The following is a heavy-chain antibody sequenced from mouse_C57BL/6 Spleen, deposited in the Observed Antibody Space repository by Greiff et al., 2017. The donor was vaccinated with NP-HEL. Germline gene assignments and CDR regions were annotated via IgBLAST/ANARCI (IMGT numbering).Heavy chain of an antibody. Sequence: QVQLQQSGPELVKPGASVKISCKASGYAFSSSWMNWVKQRPGKGLEWIGRIYPGDGDTNYNGKFKGKATLTADKSSSTAYMQLSSLTSEDSAVYFCAREDYGSTWYFDVWGTGTTVTVSS. J-gene: IGHJ1*03. CDR1: GYAFSSSW. D-gene: IGHD1-1*01. V-gene: IGHV1-82*01. CDR2: IYPGDGDT. CDR3: AREDYGSTWYFDV.